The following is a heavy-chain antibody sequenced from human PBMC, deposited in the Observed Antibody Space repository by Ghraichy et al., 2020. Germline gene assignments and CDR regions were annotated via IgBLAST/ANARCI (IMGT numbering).Heavy chain of an antibody. CDR1: GYTFTGYY. CDR3: ARDSTPYYDFWSGYYTSYYFDY. Sequence: ASVKVSCKASGYTFTGYYMHWVRQAPGQGLEWMGWINPNSGGTNYAQKFQGRVTMTRDTYIRTAYMELSRLRSDDTAVYYCARDSTPYYDFWSGYYTSYYFDYWGQGTLVTVSS. V-gene: IGHV1-2*02. CDR2: INPNSGGT. D-gene: IGHD3-3*01. J-gene: IGHJ4*02.